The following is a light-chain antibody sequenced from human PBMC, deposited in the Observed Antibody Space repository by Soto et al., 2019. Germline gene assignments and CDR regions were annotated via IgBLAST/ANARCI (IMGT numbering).Light chain of an antibody. Sequence: EIVLTQSPGTLSLSPGERATLSCRASQSVSSSYLGWFQQRPGQPPRLLIYDTYNRATGIRDRFSGSGSGTDFTLTISRLEPEDFAVYYCQQYSGPPYTLGQGTKLEIK. CDR2: DTY. J-gene: IGKJ2*01. V-gene: IGKV3-20*01. CDR1: QSVSSSY. CDR3: QQYSGPPYT.